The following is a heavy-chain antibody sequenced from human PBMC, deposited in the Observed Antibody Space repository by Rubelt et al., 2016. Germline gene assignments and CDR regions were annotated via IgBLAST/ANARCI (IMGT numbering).Heavy chain of an antibody. CDR2: IWYDGSNK. D-gene: IGHD2-15*01. CDR3: ARDIEDIVVVVAATTSYYGMDV. V-gene: IGHV3-33*01. Sequence: QVQLVESGGGVVQPGRSLRLSCAASGFTFSSYGMHWVRQAPGKGLEWVAVIWYDGSNKYYADSVKGRFTISRDNSKNTLDLQMNSLRAEDTAVYYCARDIEDIVVVVAATTSYYGMDVWGQGTTVTVSS. J-gene: IGHJ6*02. CDR1: GFTFSSYG.